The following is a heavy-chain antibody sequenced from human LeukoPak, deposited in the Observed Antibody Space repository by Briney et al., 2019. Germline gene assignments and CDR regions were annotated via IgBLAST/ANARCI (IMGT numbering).Heavy chain of an antibody. CDR3: AKAPVTTCRGAFCYPFDY. Sequence: GGSLRLSCAASGFTLSSYAISWVRQAPGKGQEWVSAISDTGNTYHADSVKGRFTISRDSSKNTLFLQMNRLRPEDAAVYYCAKAPVTTCRGAFCYPFDYWGLGTLVTVSS. V-gene: IGHV3-23*01. CDR1: GFTLSSYA. J-gene: IGHJ4*02. D-gene: IGHD2-15*01. CDR2: ISDTGNT.